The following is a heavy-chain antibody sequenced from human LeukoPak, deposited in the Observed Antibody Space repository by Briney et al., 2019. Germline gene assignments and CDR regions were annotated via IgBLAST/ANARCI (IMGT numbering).Heavy chain of an antibody. D-gene: IGHD2-15*01. CDR2: ISGSGGST. Sequence: GGSLRLSCAASGFTFSSYAMSWVRQAPGKGLEWVSAISGSGGSTYYADSVKGRFTISRDNSKNTLYLQMNSLRAEDTAVYYCARRSGGSCYPCPYYYYSMDVWGKGTTVTVSS. V-gene: IGHV3-23*01. CDR3: ARRSGGSCYPCPYYYYSMDV. J-gene: IGHJ6*04. CDR1: GFTFSSYA.